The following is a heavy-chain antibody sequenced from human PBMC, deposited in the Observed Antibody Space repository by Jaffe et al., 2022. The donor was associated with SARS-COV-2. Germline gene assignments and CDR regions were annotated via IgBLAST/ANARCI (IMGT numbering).Heavy chain of an antibody. CDR1: GFTFSSYA. Sequence: QVQLVESGGGVVQPGRSLRLSCAASGFTFSSYAMHWVRQAPGKGLEWVAVISYDGSNKYYADSVKGRFTISRDNSKNTLYLQMNSLRAEDTAVYYCARGGCGGSCFYGERAFDIWGQGTMVTVSS. V-gene: IGHV3-30-3*01. CDR3: ARGGCGGSCFYGERAFDI. D-gene: IGHD2-15*01. CDR2: ISYDGSNK. J-gene: IGHJ3*02.